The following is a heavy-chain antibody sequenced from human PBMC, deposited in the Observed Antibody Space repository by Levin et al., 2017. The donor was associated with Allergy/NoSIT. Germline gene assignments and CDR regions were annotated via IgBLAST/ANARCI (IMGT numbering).Heavy chain of an antibody. J-gene: IGHJ4*02. Sequence: GESLKISCAASGFTFSDYYMDWVRQAPGKGLEWVGRIRNKANRYTTEYAASVKGRFTISRDDSKNLLNLQMNSLKTEDTAVYYCARGNRALDYWGQGTLVTVSS. CDR3: ARGNRALDY. CDR2: IRNKANRYTT. D-gene: IGHD3-10*01. CDR1: GFTFSDYY. V-gene: IGHV3-72*01.